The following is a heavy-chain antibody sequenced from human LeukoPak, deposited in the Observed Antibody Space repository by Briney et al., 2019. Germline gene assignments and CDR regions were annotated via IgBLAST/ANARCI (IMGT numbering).Heavy chain of an antibody. CDR2: IIPIFGTA. D-gene: IGHD3-16*01. Sequence: GASVNVSCKASGGTFSSYAISWVRQAPGQGLEWMGGIIPIFGTANYAQKFQGRVTITTDGSTSTAYMELSSLRSEDTAVYYCARDLGVPPGYWGQGTLVTVSS. CDR3: ARDLGVPPGY. CDR1: GGTFSSYA. V-gene: IGHV1-69*05. J-gene: IGHJ4*02.